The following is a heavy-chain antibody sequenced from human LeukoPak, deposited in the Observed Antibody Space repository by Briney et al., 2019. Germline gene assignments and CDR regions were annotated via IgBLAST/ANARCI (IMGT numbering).Heavy chain of an antibody. Sequence: PGGSLRLSCAASGFTFDDYAMNWVRQAPGKGLEWVSLISGDGGSTDYADSVKGRFTISRDNSKNSLYLQMNSLRTEDTAVYYCAKDLTRGSGWPIDYWGQGTLVTVSS. J-gene: IGHJ4*02. CDR2: ISGDGGST. V-gene: IGHV3-43*02. CDR3: AKDLTRGSGWPIDY. D-gene: IGHD6-19*01. CDR1: GFTFDDYA.